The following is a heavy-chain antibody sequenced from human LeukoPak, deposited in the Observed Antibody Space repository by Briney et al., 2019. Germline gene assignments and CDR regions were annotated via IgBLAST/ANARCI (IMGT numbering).Heavy chain of an antibody. Sequence: SETLSLTCTVSGGSISSSSYYWGWIRQPPGKGLEWIGSISYSGSTYYSPSLKGRVTISVDTSKNQFSLKLSSVTAADTAVYYCARDVVDTAMVDYWGQGTLVTVSS. J-gene: IGHJ4*02. V-gene: IGHV4-39*07. D-gene: IGHD5-18*01. CDR3: ARDVVDTAMVDY. CDR1: GGSISSSSYY. CDR2: ISYSGST.